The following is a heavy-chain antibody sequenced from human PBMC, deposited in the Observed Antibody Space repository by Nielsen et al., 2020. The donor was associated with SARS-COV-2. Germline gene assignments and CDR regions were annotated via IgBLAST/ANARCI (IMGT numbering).Heavy chain of an antibody. V-gene: IGHV4-59*01. D-gene: IGHD5-24*01. J-gene: IGHJ4*02. CDR3: VRIDMATISVDY. CDR2: IFYRGNT. CDR1: GFTFSKFD. Sequence: GSLRLSCVASGFTFSKFDMSWVRQSPGRGLEWIGYIFYRGNTNYNPSLKSRVTISVDTSKNQFSLKVNSVTAADTAVYYCVRIDMATISVDYWGRGTLVTVSS.